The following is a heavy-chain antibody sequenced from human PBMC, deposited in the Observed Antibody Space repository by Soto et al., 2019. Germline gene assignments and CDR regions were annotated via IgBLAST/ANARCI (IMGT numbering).Heavy chain of an antibody. Sequence: PGGSLRLSCAASGFTFSSYGMRWVRQAPGKGLEWVAVIWYDGSNKYYADSVKGRFTISRDNSKNTLYLQMNSLRAEDTAVYYCARDGAPQTRYCSSTSCYPGSNWFDPWGQGTLVTVSS. CDR1: GFTFSSYG. V-gene: IGHV3-33*01. CDR3: ARDGAPQTRYCSSTSCYPGSNWFDP. J-gene: IGHJ5*02. CDR2: IWYDGSNK. D-gene: IGHD2-2*01.